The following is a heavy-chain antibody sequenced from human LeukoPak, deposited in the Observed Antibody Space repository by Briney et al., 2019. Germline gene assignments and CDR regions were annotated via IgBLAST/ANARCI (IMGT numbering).Heavy chain of an antibody. D-gene: IGHD3-22*01. CDR1: GGSISSYY. V-gene: IGHV4-4*09. CDR2: IYTSGST. J-gene: IGHJ4*02. CDR3: ARFRSGYYDSSGYLDY. Sequence: SETLSLTCTVSGGSISSYYWSWIRQPPGKGLEWIGYIYTSGSTNYNPSLKSRVTISVDTSKNQFSLKLSSVTAADTAVCYCARFRSGYYDSSGYLDYWGQGALVTVSS.